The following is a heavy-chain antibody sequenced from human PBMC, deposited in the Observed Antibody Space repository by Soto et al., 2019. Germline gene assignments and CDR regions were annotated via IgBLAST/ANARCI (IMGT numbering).Heavy chain of an antibody. D-gene: IGHD6-6*01. CDR2: IYPGDSDT. V-gene: IGHV5-51*01. CDR3: ARQTYSSSSPEFNLDY. J-gene: IGHJ4*02. CDR1: GYSFTSYW. Sequence: GESLKISCKGSGYSFTSYWIGWVRQMPGKGLEWMGIIYPGDSDTRYSPSFQGQVTISADKSISTAYLQWSSLQASDTARYYCARQTYSSSSPEFNLDYWGQGTLVTVSS.